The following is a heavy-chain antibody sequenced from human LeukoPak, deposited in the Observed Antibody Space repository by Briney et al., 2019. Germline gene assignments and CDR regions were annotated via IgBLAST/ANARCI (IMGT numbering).Heavy chain of an antibody. CDR1: GFTFSSYA. V-gene: IGHV3-23*01. Sequence: QAGGSLRLSCAASGFTFSSYAMSWVRQAPGKGLEWVSAISGSGGSTYYADSVKGRFTTSRDNSKNTLYLQMNSLRAEDTAVYYCAKEVAAAGSFDYWGQGTLVTVSS. D-gene: IGHD6-13*01. CDR3: AKEVAAAGSFDY. J-gene: IGHJ4*02. CDR2: ISGSGGST.